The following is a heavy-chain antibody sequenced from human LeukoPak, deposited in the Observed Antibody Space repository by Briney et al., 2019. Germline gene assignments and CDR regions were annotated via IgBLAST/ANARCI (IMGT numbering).Heavy chain of an antibody. V-gene: IGHV1-8*03. Sequence: ASVKVSCKASGYTSTSYDINWVRQATGQGLEWMGWMNPNSGNTGYAQKFQGRVTITRNTSISTAYMELSSLRSEDTAVYYCARAGALYCSGGSCYEAFDIWGQGTMVTVSS. CDR2: MNPNSGNT. CDR3: ARAGALYCSGGSCYEAFDI. D-gene: IGHD2-15*01. CDR1: GYTSTSYD. J-gene: IGHJ3*02.